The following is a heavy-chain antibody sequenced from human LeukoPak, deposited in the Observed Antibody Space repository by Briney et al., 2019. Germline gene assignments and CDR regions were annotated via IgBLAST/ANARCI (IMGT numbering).Heavy chain of an antibody. J-gene: IGHJ4*02. CDR2: IWYDGSNK. V-gene: IGHV3-33*01. CDR1: GFTFSSYG. D-gene: IGHD2-2*01. Sequence: GGSLRLSCAASGFTFSSYGMHWVRQAPGKGLEWVAVIWYDGSNKYYADSVKGRFTISRDNSKNTLYLQMNSLRAEDTAVYYCARDLGGAGPLIVVVPAAPDYRGQGTLVTVSS. CDR3: ARDLGGAGPLIVVVPAAPDY.